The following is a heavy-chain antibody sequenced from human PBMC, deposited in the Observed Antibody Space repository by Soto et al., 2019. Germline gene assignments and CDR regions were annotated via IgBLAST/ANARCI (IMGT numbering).Heavy chain of an antibody. CDR3: ARALPAYYYDSSGYYFDY. CDR2: ISGYNGNT. V-gene: IGHV1-18*04. J-gene: IGHJ4*02. D-gene: IGHD3-22*01. CDR1: GYTFTSYG. Sequence: QVQLVQSGAEVKKPGASVKVSCKASGYTFTSYGISWVRQAPGQGLEWMGWISGYNGNTNYAQKLQGRVTMTTDTSTSTAYMELRSLRSDDPAVYYCARALPAYYYDSSGYYFDYWGQGTLVTVSS.